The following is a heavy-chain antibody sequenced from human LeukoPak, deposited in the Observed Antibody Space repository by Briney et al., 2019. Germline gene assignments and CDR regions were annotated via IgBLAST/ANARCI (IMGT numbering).Heavy chain of an antibody. Sequence: RSGGSLRLSCAASGFTFSSYAMSWVRQAPGKGLEWVSAISGSGGSTYYADSVKGRFTISRDNSKNTLYLQMNSLGAEDTAVYYCATNAVYDSSLYFDYWGQGTLVTVSS. J-gene: IGHJ4*02. CDR2: ISGSGGST. CDR1: GFTFSSYA. CDR3: ATNAVYDSSLYFDY. D-gene: IGHD3-22*01. V-gene: IGHV3-23*01.